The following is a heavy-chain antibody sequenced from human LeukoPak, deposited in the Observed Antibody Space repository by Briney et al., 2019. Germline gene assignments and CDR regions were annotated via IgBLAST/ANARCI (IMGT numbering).Heavy chain of an antibody. CDR3: ARLRVRGVIWAFDI. J-gene: IGHJ3*02. V-gene: IGHV5-10-1*01. D-gene: IGHD3-10*01. CDR1: GSRFTSYW. CDR2: IDPSDSYS. Sequence: GESLKIPCKGSGSRFTSYWISGVRQIPGKRLEWMGRIDPSDSYSIYTTSFQAHVTISADKSISTAYLQWSSLKASDTAMYYCARLRVRGVIWAFDIWGEGTMVTVSP.